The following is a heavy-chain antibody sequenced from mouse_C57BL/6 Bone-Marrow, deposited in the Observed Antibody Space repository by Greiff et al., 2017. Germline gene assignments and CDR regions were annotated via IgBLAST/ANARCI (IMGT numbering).Heavy chain of an antibody. Sequence: EVQVVESGGGLVQPKGSLKLSCAASGFSFNTYAMNWVRQAPGKGLEWVARIRSKSNNYATYYADSVKDRFTISRDDSESMLYLQMNNLKTEDTAMYYCVRHSGGNYYFDYWGQGTTLTVSS. CDR2: IRSKSNNYAT. V-gene: IGHV10-1*01. CDR1: GFSFNTYA. D-gene: IGHD2-1*01. J-gene: IGHJ2*01. CDR3: VRHSGGNYYFDY.